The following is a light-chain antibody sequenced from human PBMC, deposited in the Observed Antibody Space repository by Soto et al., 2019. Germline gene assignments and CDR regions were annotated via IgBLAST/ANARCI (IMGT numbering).Light chain of an antibody. V-gene: IGKV3-15*01. J-gene: IGKJ1*01. Sequence: DIVLTQSPATLSLSPGERATLSCRASQSVRSFLAWYQQKPGQTPRLLIYDASTRATGIPARFSGSGSGTEFTLTISSLQSEDFAVYYCQHYTNWFWTFGHGTKVDIK. CDR1: QSVRSF. CDR2: DAS. CDR3: QHYTNWFWT.